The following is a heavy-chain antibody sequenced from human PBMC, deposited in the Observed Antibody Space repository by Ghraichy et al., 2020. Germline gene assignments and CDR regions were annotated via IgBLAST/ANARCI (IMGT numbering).Heavy chain of an antibody. CDR1: GGSISSGGYY. CDR3: ARESDTAMVTGAGGFDY. CDR2: IYYSGST. J-gene: IGHJ4*02. V-gene: IGHV4-31*03. Sequence: SETLSLTCTVSGGSISSGGYYWSWIRQHPGKGLEWIGYIYYSGSTYYNPSLKSRVTISVDTSKNQFSLKLSSVTAADTAVYYCARESDTAMVTGAGGFDYWGQGTLVTVSS. D-gene: IGHD5-18*01.